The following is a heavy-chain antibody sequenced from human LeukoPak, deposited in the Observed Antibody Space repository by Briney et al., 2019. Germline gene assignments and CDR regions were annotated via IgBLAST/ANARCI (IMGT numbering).Heavy chain of an antibody. D-gene: IGHD3-22*01. J-gene: IGHJ4*02. CDR3: ARERDYYDSSGYYYYLDY. V-gene: IGHV4-34*01. Sequence: SETLSLTCAVYGGSFSGYYWSWIRQPPGKGLEWIGEINHSGSTNYNPSLKSRVTISVDTSKNQFSLKLSSVTAADTAVYYCARERDYYDSSGYYYYLDYWGQGTLVTVSS. CDR1: GGSFSGYY. CDR2: INHSGST.